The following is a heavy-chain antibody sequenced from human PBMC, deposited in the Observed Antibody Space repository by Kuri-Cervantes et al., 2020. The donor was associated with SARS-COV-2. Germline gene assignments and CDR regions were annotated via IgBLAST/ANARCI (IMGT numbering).Heavy chain of an antibody. CDR2: ISAYNGNT. Sequence: ASVKVSCKASGGNFRSSAINWVRQAPGQGLEWMGRISAYNGNTNYAQKFQGRVTMTTDTSTSTAYMDLRSLRSDDTAVYYCARSGSAPYYYYGMDVWGQGTTVTVSS. J-gene: IGHJ6*02. CDR1: GGNFRSSA. D-gene: IGHD3-10*01. V-gene: IGHV1-18*01. CDR3: ARSGSAPYYYYGMDV.